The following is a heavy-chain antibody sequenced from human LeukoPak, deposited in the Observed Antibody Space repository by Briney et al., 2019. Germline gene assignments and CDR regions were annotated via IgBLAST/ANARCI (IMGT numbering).Heavy chain of an antibody. CDR1: GGSISSYY. Sequence: SETLSLTCTASGGSISSYYWSWIRQPAGKGLEWIGRIYTSGSTNYNPSLKSRVTMSVDTSKNQFSLKLSSVTAADTAVYYCARALGDYVWGSYAGDYFDYWGQGTLVTVSS. J-gene: IGHJ4*02. CDR2: IYTSGST. CDR3: ARALGDYVWGSYAGDYFDY. D-gene: IGHD3-16*01. V-gene: IGHV4-4*07.